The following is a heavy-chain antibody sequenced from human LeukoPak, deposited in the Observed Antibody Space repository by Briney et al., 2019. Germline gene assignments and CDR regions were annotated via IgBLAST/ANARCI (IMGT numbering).Heavy chain of an antibody. Sequence: GGSLRLSCAASGFTFSSYAMTWVRQAPGKGLEWVSSISVNGGTTYYADSVKGRFTISRDSSKNTLYLQMNSLRAEDTAVYYCARHSGSYHGYFDYWGQGTLVTVSS. CDR2: ISVNGGTT. J-gene: IGHJ4*02. D-gene: IGHD1-26*01. CDR3: ARHSGSYHGYFDY. V-gene: IGHV3-23*01. CDR1: GFTFSSYA.